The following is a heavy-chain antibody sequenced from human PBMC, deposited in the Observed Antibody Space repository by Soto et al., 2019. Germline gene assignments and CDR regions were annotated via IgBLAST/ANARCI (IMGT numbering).Heavy chain of an antibody. D-gene: IGHD4-17*01. CDR2: IYYSGST. Sequence: PSETLSLTCTVSGGSISSGDYYWSWIRQPPGKGLEWIGYIYYSGSTYYNPSLRSRLTISVDTSKNQFSLKLSSVTAADTAVYCCARLGPTTVPTSYFTGNYNGMDVWGQGTTVTVFS. V-gene: IGHV4-30-4*01. CDR3: ARLGPTTVPTSYFTGNYNGMDV. CDR1: GGSISSGDYY. J-gene: IGHJ6*02.